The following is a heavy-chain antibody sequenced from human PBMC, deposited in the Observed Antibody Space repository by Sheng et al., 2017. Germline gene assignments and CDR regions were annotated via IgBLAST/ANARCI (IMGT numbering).Heavy chain of an antibody. V-gene: IGHV3-23*04. CDR1: GFTFNTYA. J-gene: IGHJ4*02. D-gene: IGHD2-8*01. CDR3: ARLGPNYPTDY. Sequence: EVQLVESEGGLVQPGGSLRLSCAASGFTFNTYAMNWVRQAPGEGLQWVAVITDSGGGTYYADSVKGRFSISRDNSKNTLYLQMNSLRAEDTAVYYCARLGPNYPTDYWGQGTLVTVSS. CDR2: ITDSGGGT.